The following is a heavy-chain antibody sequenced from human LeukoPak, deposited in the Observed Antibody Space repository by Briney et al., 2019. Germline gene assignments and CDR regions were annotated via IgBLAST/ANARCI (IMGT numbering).Heavy chain of an antibody. Sequence: PGGSLRLSCAASGFTFSSYSMIWVRHAPGKGLEGVSSISSSSSYIYYADSGKGRFTISRDNAKNSLYLQMNSLRAEDTAVYYCARDLLYCSGGSCYNWGQGTLVTVSS. J-gene: IGHJ4*02. CDR1: GFTFSSYS. CDR3: ARDLLYCSGGSCYN. V-gene: IGHV3-21*01. CDR2: ISSSSSYI. D-gene: IGHD2-15*01.